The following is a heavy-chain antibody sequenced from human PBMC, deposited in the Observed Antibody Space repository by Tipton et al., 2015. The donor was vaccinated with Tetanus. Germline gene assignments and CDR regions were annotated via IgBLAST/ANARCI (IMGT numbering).Heavy chain of an antibody. D-gene: IGHD7-27*01. J-gene: IGHJ4*02. CDR2: IYYGGAT. Sequence: TLSLTCTVSGGSISNYNYYWGWVRQSPGKGLEWIASIYYGGATYFNPSLKSRVSISVDTSKNQFSLKLNSVAAADTAVYYCARQLGNYKGRYHFDDWGQGTLVTVSS. V-gene: IGHV4-39*01. CDR1: GGSISNYNYY. CDR3: ARQLGNYKGRYHFDD.